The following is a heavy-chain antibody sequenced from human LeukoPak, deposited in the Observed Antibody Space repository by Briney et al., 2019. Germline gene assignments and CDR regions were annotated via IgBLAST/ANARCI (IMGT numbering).Heavy chain of an antibody. V-gene: IGHV6-1*01. CDR1: EDSVSSNSAA. D-gene: IGHD4-23*01. J-gene: IGHJ4*02. CDR2: TYYRSKWYN. Sequence: SQTLSLTCAISEDSVSSNSAAWNWIRQSPSRGLEWLGRTYYRSKWYNDYAVSVKSRITINPDTSKNQFSLQLNSVTPEDTAVYYCARESGYGGILGYYFDYWGQGTLVTSPQ. CDR3: ARESGYGGILGYYFDY.